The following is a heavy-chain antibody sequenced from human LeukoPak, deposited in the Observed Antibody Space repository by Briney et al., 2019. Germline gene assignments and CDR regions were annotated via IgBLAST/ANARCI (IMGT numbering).Heavy chain of an antibody. V-gene: IGHV1-8*03. CDR1: GYTFTSYD. CDR2: MNPNSGNT. J-gene: IGHJ4*02. CDR3: ARVEVVGSTSPHYFDY. D-gene: IGHD2-2*01. Sequence: ASVKVSCKASGYTFTSYDINWVRQATGQGLEWMGWMNPNSGNTGYAQKFQGRVTITADKSTSTAYMELSSLRSEDTAVYYCARVEVVGSTSPHYFDYWGQGTLVTVSS.